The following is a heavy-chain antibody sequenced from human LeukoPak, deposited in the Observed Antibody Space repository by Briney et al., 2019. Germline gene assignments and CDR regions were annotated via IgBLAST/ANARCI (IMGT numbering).Heavy chain of an antibody. CDR3: AKGAGGFSYYNWFDP. Sequence: SETLSLTCTVSGGSISSSPYYWGWIRQPPGKGLEWIGSIYYSGTTHYNPSLESRVTISVDTSKNQFSLKLASVTAADTATYYCAKGAGGFSYYNWFDPWGQGTLVTVSS. V-gene: IGHV4-39*07. J-gene: IGHJ5*02. CDR1: GGSISSSPYY. CDR2: IYYSGTT. D-gene: IGHD5-18*01.